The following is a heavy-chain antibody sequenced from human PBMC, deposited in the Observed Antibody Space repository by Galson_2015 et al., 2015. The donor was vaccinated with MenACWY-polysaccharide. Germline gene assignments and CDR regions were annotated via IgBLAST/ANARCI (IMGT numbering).Heavy chain of an antibody. Sequence: LRLSCAGSGFTFSTYWMSWVRQAPGKGLEWVANLKGDGSETYHVDSVKGRFTISRDNAKNSLSLQMNSLRVEDTAMYYCTRDEVWGQGTMVTVSS. J-gene: IGHJ3*01. CDR2: LKGDGSET. V-gene: IGHV3-7*01. CDR1: GFTFSTYW. CDR3: TRDEV.